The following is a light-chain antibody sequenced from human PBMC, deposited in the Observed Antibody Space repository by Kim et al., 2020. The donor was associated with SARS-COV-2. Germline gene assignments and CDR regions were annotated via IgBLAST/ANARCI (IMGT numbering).Light chain of an antibody. Sequence: PGGSVTLTCGSSTGAVTSGHYPYWFQQKPGQAPRTLSHDTDNKHSWAPVRFSGSLLGGKAALTLSGAQPEDEAEYYCLLSYDNVRVFGGGTQLTVL. CDR3: LLSYDNVRV. J-gene: IGLJ2*01. CDR2: DTD. CDR1: TGAVTSGHY. V-gene: IGLV7-46*01.